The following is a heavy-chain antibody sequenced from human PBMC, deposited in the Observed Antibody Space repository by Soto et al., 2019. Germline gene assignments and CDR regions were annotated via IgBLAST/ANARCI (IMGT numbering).Heavy chain of an antibody. V-gene: IGHV4-34*01. CDR1: GGSFSCYY. CDR3: ARVGEMLYYYYGMDV. J-gene: IGHJ6*02. CDR2: INHSGST. D-gene: IGHD3-16*01. Sequence: PSETLSLTCAVYGGSFSCYYWIWIRQPPGKGLEWIGEINHSGSTNYNPSLKSRVTISVDTSKNQFSLKLSSVTAADTAVYYCARVGEMLYYYYGMDVWGQGTTVTVSS.